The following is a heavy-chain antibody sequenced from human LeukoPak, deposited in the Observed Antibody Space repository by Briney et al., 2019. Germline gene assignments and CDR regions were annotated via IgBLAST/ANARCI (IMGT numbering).Heavy chain of an antibody. CDR3: AREGSGWYVGGNWFDP. D-gene: IGHD6-19*01. CDR1: GFSSSSHC. Sequence: GGSMRLSCAASGFSSSSHCLSWVRQAPGKGPERVSYISSSGSTIYYADSVKGRFTISRDNAKNSLYLQMNSLRAEDTAVYYCAREGSGWYVGGNWFDPWGQGTLVTVSS. CDR2: ISSSGSTI. J-gene: IGHJ5*02. V-gene: IGHV3-48*04.